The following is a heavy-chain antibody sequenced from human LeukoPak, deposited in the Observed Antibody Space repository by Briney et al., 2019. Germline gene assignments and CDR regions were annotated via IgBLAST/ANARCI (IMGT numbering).Heavy chain of an antibody. CDR2: ISGSGDST. CDR1: GFTFSSYA. Sequence: GGSLRLSCAASGFTFSSYAMSWVRQAPGKGLEWVSAISGSGDSTYYADSVKGRFTISRDNSKNTLYLQMNSLRAEDTAVYFCARSQSSSLIDYWGLGTLVTVSS. J-gene: IGHJ4*02. V-gene: IGHV3-23*01. D-gene: IGHD6-13*01. CDR3: ARSQSSSLIDY.